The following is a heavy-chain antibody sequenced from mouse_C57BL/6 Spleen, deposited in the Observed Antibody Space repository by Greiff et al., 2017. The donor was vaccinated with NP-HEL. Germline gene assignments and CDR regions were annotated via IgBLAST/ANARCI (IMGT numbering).Heavy chain of an antibody. CDR3: TRYKIYDGYYEGYFDV. Sequence: VQLQQSGTVLARPGASVKMSCKTSGYTFTSYWMHWVKQRPGQGLEWIGAIYPGNSDTSYNQKFKGKAKLTAVTSASTAYMELSSLTNEDSAVYYCTRYKIYDGYYEGYFDVWGTGTTVTVSS. D-gene: IGHD2-3*01. CDR2: IYPGNSDT. J-gene: IGHJ1*03. CDR1: GYTFTSYW. V-gene: IGHV1-5*01.